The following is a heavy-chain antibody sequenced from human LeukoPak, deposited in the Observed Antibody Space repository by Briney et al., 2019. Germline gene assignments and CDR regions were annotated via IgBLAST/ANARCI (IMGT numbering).Heavy chain of an antibody. CDR1: GGSISSYY. J-gene: IGHJ4*02. CDR3: ARDQGDRGIDY. D-gene: IGHD3-10*01. CDR2: IYYSGST. Sequence: SETLSLTCTVSGGSISSYYWSWIRQPLGKGLEWVGYIYYSGSTNYNPSLKSRVTISVDTPKNQFSLKLSSVTAADTAVYYCARDQGDRGIDYWGQGTLVTVSS. V-gene: IGHV4-59*01.